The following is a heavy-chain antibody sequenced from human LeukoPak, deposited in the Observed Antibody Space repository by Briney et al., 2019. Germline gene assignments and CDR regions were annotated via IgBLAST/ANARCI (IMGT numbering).Heavy chain of an antibody. V-gene: IGHV4-30-4*01. Sequence: PSQTLSLTCTVSGGSISSSDYYWSWIRQPPGMGLEWIGYIHYSGATYYNPSLKSRVTLSVDTSKNQFSLRLTSVTAADTAVYYCATKPNGVYYFDYWGQGTLVTVSS. D-gene: IGHD2-8*01. J-gene: IGHJ4*02. CDR3: ATKPNGVYYFDY. CDR2: IHYSGAT. CDR1: GGSISSSDYY.